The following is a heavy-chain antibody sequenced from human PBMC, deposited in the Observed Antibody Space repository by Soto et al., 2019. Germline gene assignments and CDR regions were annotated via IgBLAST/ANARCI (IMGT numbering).Heavy chain of an antibody. Sequence: SETLSLTCAVSGDSISRGYYWSWIRQHPGKGLEWIGYIYYSGSTYYNPSLKSRVTISVDTSKNQFSLKLSSVTAADTAVYYCARCPRDGYGGAWYFDLWGRGTLVTVSS. J-gene: IGHJ2*01. D-gene: IGHD5-12*01. V-gene: IGHV4-31*11. CDR3: ARCPRDGYGGAWYFDL. CDR1: GDSISRGYY. CDR2: IYYSGST.